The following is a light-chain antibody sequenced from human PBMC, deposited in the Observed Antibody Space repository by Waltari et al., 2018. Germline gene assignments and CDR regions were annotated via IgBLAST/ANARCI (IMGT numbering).Light chain of an antibody. CDR2: HVT. Sequence: HSALTQPASVSGCPGQSITISCTGTRTHVGGYDFVSWYRQHPEKAPNLIIFHVTERPSGISARFSGSKSGNTASLTISGLQSDDEADYYCASYTSSSNYVFGSGTTVTV. V-gene: IGLV2-14*03. CDR1: RTHVGGYDF. J-gene: IGLJ1*01. CDR3: ASYTSSSNYV.